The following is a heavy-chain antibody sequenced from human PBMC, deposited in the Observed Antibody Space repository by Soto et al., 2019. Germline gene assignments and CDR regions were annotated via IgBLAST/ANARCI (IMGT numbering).Heavy chain of an antibody. Sequence: QVQLMQSGAEVKKPGSSVKVSCKASGGTFSTYAISWVRQAPGQGLEWLGAIVPIFDTANYAQKFQGRVTITADESTGTVYMELTSLRSDDTAVYYCGGATYCSNINCPGDYWGQGTLVTVSS. D-gene: IGHD2-2*01. CDR1: GGTFSTYA. CDR2: IVPIFDTA. J-gene: IGHJ4*02. V-gene: IGHV1-69*01. CDR3: GGATYCSNINCPGDY.